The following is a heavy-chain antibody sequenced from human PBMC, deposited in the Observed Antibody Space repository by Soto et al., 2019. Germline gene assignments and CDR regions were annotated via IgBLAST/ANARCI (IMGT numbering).Heavy chain of an antibody. V-gene: IGHV3-66*01. J-gene: IGHJ4*02. CDR1: GFTFSSNY. CDR3: ARYCSGGSCRVDY. CDR2: IYSGGST. Sequence: GGSLRLSCAASGFTFSSNYMSWVRQAPGKGLEWVSVIYSGGSTYYADSVKGRFTISRDNSKNTLYLQMNSLRAEDTAVYYCARYCSGGSCRVDYWGQGTLVTVSS. D-gene: IGHD2-15*01.